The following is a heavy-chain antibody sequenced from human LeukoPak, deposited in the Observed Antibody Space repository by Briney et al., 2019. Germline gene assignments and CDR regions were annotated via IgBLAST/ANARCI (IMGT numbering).Heavy chain of an antibody. Sequence: GASVKVSCKASGYTITNNYIHCVRQAPGQGLEWMGWINPNSGGTNFAQKFQGRVTMTRDTSTSTVYMELSSLRSEDTAVYYCARGPRITLVRGGQWYYYMDVWGKGTTVTISS. V-gene: IGHV1-2*02. D-gene: IGHD3-10*01. CDR2: INPNSGGT. J-gene: IGHJ6*03. CDR1: GYTITNNY. CDR3: ARGPRITLVRGGQWYYYMDV.